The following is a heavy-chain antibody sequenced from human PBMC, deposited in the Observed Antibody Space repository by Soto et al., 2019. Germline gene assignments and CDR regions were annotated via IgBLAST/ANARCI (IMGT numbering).Heavy chain of an antibody. J-gene: IGHJ6*02. CDR2: IIPIFGTA. D-gene: IGHD2-15*01. Sequence: SVKVSCKASGGTFSSYAISWVRQAPGQGLEWMGGIIPIFGTANYAQKFQGRVTITADESTSTAYMELSSLTSEDTAVYFCARGQGYCSGGICYYYYYGMDVWGQGTTVTVSS. V-gene: IGHV1-69*13. CDR3: ARGQGYCSGGICYYYYYGMDV. CDR1: GGTFSSYA.